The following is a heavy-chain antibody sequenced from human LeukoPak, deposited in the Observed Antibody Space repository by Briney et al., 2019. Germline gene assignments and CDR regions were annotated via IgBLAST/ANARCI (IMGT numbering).Heavy chain of an antibody. CDR1: GFTFSSYT. CDR2: ITTSDGNT. D-gene: IGHD5-24*01. Sequence: GGSLRLSCAASGFTFSSYTMSWVRQAPGKGLEWVSTITTSDGNTYYADSVKGRFTVSRDNSKNTLYLQMNSLRAEDTAVYYCAKDYQRWLHYWYFDLWGRGTLVTVSS. J-gene: IGHJ2*01. V-gene: IGHV3-23*01. CDR3: AKDYQRWLHYWYFDL.